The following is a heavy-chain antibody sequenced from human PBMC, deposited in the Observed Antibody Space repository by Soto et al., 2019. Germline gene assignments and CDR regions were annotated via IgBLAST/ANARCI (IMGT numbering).Heavy chain of an antibody. CDR1: GYTFTSSG. Sequence: ASAKVSSKASGYTFTSSGISWVRQASGQRLEWMGWISAYNGNTNYAQKLQGRVTMTTDTSTSTAYMELRSLRSDDTAVYYCAMIYSGYDPKPYYYYYGMDVWGQGTTVTVSS. CDR2: ISAYNGNT. V-gene: IGHV1-18*01. D-gene: IGHD5-12*01. CDR3: AMIYSGYDPKPYYYYYGMDV. J-gene: IGHJ6*02.